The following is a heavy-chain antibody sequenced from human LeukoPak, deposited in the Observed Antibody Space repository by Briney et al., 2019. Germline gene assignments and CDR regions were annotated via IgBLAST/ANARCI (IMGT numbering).Heavy chain of an antibody. J-gene: IGHJ4*02. V-gene: IGHV3-66*01. CDR1: GFTISSNY. D-gene: IGHD2-15*01. CDR2: IYSGGST. CDR3: ARDSRRILPSD. Sequence: GGSLRLSCAASGFTISSNYMSWVRQAPGKGLEWVSVIYSGGSTYYADSVKGRFTISRDNSKNTLYLQMNSLRAEDTAVYYCARDSRRILPSDWGQGTLVTVSS.